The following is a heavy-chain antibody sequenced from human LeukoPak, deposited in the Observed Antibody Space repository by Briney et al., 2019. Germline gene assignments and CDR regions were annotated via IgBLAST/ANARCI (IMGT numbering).Heavy chain of an antibody. CDR1: RFTFSSYG. Sequence: GGSLRLSCAASRFTFSSYGMHWVRQAPGKGLEWVAVIWYDGTNKYYADSVKGRSTISRDNSKNTLYLQMNSLRAEDTAVYYCAKGRGYYYYNMDVWGKGTTVTVSS. V-gene: IGHV3-33*06. CDR2: IWYDGTNK. CDR3: AKGRGYYYYNMDV. J-gene: IGHJ6*03.